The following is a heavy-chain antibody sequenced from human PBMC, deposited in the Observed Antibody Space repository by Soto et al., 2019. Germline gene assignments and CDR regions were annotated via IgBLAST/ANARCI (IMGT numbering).Heavy chain of an antibody. CDR2: ITWNSGYI. V-gene: IGHV3-9*01. CDR1: GFTFDDYA. Sequence: PGGSLRLSCAASGFTFDDYAMHWVRQAPGKGLEWVSYITWNSGYIGYADSVKGRFTISRDSANNSLYLQMNSLKTEDTAFYYCAKALYGSSSSPIDFWGQGTLVTVSS. D-gene: IGHD6-13*01. CDR3: AKALYGSSSSPIDF. J-gene: IGHJ1*01.